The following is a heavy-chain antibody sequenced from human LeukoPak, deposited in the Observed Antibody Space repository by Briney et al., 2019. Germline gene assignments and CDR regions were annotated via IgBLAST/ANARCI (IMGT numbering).Heavy chain of an antibody. Sequence: DSVKVSCKASGYTFTSYGLSWVRQAPGQGPEWMGWIRIYNGNTKFAQSFQGRVTLTRDTTTSTAYMELRNLKSDDTAVYFCARDPPLYDSTGWWFDPWGQGTLVTVSS. CDR1: GYTFTSYG. V-gene: IGHV1-18*01. D-gene: IGHD3-22*01. CDR3: ARDPPLYDSTGWWFDP. CDR2: IRIYNGNT. J-gene: IGHJ5*02.